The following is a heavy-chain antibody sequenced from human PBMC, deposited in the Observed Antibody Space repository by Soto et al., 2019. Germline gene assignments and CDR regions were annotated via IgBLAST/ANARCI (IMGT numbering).Heavy chain of an antibody. V-gene: IGHV3-23*01. D-gene: IGHD6-13*01. CDR1: GFTFSSYA. CDR2: ISGSGGST. CDR3: AKVKGISWYAFDV. Sequence: GGSLRLSCAASGFTFSSYAMSWVRQAPGKGLEWVSAISGSGGSTYYAEYVKGRFTISRDNSKNTVYLQMNSLRAEDWAVYYCAKVKGISWYAFDVGGHGVMVSVSS. J-gene: IGHJ3*01.